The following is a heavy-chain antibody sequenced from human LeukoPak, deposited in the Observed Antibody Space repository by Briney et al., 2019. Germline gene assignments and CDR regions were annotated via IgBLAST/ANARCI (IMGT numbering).Heavy chain of an antibody. J-gene: IGHJ4*02. CDR2: ISAYNGNT. V-gene: IGHV1-18*01. CDR3: ANDYYDSSGYYV. CDR1: GYSLIIYG. D-gene: IGHD3-22*01. Sequence: ASVKVSCKAAGYSLIIYGISWVRQAPGQGLEWMGWISAYNGNTNYAQKLQGRVTMTTDTSTSTAYMELRSLRSDDTAVYYCANDYYDSSGYYVWGQGTLVTVSS.